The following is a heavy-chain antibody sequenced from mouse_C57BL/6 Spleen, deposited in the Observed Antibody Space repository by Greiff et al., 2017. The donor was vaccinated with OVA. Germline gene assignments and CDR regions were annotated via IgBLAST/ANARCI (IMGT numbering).Heavy chain of an antibody. J-gene: IGHJ3*01. CDR1: GYSITSGYY. CDR3: AREGDYDEKFAY. Sequence: VQLKESGPGLVKPSQSLSLTCSVTGYSITSGYYWNWIRQFPGNKLEWMGYISYDGSNNYNPSLKNRISITRDTSKNQFFLKLNSVTTEDTATYYCAREGDYDEKFAYWGQGTLVTVSA. CDR2: ISYDGSN. V-gene: IGHV3-6*01. D-gene: IGHD2-4*01.